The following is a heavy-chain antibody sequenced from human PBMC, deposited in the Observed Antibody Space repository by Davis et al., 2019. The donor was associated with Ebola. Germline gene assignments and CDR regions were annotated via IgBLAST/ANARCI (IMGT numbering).Heavy chain of an antibody. Sequence: GESLKISCAASGFTFSSNTMNWVRQAPGKGLEWVSSISGGGGSTDYADSVKGRFTISRDNSKNTLYLQMNSLRAEDTAVYYCARGSENWNYVDYWGQGTLVTVSS. J-gene: IGHJ4*02. D-gene: IGHD1-1*01. CDR2: ISGGGGST. V-gene: IGHV3-23*01. CDR3: ARGSENWNYVDY. CDR1: GFTFSSNT.